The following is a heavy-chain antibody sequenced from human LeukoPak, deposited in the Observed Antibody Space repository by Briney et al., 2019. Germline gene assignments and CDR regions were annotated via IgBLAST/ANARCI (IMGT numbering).Heavy chain of an antibody. CDR2: IYYSGST. J-gene: IGHJ4*02. Sequence: SETLSLTCTVSGGSLSSYYWSWIRQPPGKGLEWIGYIYYSGSTNYNPSLESRVSMSVDTSKNQFSLKLTSVTAADTAVYYCARVMIAVRSYYFDYWGQGTLVTVSS. CDR3: ARVMIAVRSYYFDY. CDR1: GGSLSSYY. V-gene: IGHV4-59*01. D-gene: IGHD6-6*01.